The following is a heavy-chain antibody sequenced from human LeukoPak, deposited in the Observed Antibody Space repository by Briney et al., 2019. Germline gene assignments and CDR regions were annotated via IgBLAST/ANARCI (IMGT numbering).Heavy chain of an antibody. CDR2: INSDGSST. V-gene: IGHV3-74*01. Sequence: GGSLRLSCVPSGFTFSSYWMHWVRQAPGKGLVWVSRINSDGSSTSYADSVKGRFTISRDNATNTLYLQMNSLRAEDTAVYYCAKREGYFDYWGQGTLVTVSS. CDR1: GFTFSSYW. CDR3: AKREGYFDY. J-gene: IGHJ4*02. D-gene: IGHD1-26*01.